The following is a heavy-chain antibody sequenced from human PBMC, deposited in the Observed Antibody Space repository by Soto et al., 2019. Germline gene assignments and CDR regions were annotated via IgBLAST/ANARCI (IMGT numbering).Heavy chain of an antibody. D-gene: IGHD6-13*01. V-gene: IGHV1-69*06. J-gene: IGHJ4*02. CDR2: IIPMFGTT. Sequence: QVQLVQSEAEVKEPGSSVQVSCKASGGTFSSYAISWVRQAPGQGLEWMGGIIPMFGTTDYAQKFQGRVTITADKSTSTAYMDLSSLTSEDTAVYYCARMSGQQLVRVPVDYWGQGTLVTVSS. CDR3: ARMSGQQLVRVPVDY. CDR1: GGTFSSYA.